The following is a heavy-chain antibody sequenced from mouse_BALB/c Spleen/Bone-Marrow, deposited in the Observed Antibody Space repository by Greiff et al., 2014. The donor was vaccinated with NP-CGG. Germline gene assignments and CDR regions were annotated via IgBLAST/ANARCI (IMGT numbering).Heavy chain of an antibody. J-gene: IGHJ2*01. V-gene: IGHV5-9-4*01. Sequence: EVMLVESGGGLVKPGGSLKLSCAASGFTFSYYGMSWVRQSPEKRLEWVAEISSGGSYTYYPDTVTGRFTTSRDNAKSTLYLEMSSLRSEDTAMYYCARDSSGYFDYWGQGTTLTVSS. D-gene: IGHD3-1*01. CDR1: GFTFSYYG. CDR2: ISSGGSYT. CDR3: ARDSSGYFDY.